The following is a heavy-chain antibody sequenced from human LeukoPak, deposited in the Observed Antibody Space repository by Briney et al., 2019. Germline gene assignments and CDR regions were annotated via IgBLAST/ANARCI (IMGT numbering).Heavy chain of an antibody. CDR3: AKSYYNGSGSYYLFDY. D-gene: IGHD3-10*01. CDR1: GFTFDDYA. Sequence: GGSLRLSCAAPGFTFDDYAMHWVRQAPGKGLEWVSGISWNSGSIGYADSVKGRFTISRDNAKNSLYLQMNSLRAEDTALYYCAKSYYNGSGSYYLFDYWGQGTLVTVSS. J-gene: IGHJ4*02. V-gene: IGHV3-9*01. CDR2: ISWNSGSI.